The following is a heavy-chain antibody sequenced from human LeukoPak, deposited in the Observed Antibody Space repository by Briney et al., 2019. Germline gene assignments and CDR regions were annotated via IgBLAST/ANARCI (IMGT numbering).Heavy chain of an antibody. CDR1: GFTFSSYS. Sequence: GGSLRLSCAASGFTFSSYSMNWVRQAPGKGLEWVSSISSSSSYINYADSVKGRFTISRDNARNSLYLQMNSLRAEDTAVYYCASGWNDVAFDYWGQGTLVTVSS. V-gene: IGHV3-21*01. CDR3: ASGWNDVAFDY. D-gene: IGHD1-1*01. J-gene: IGHJ4*02. CDR2: ISSSSSYI.